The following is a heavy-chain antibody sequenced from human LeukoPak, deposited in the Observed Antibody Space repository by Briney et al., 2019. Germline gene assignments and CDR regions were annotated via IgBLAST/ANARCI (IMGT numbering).Heavy chain of an antibody. D-gene: IGHD3-10*01. Sequence: GRFTISRDNSMNTLYLQMNSLRAEDTAVYYCARERARGQNYYYYGMDVWGQGTTVTVSS. V-gene: IGHV3-30*01. CDR3: ARERARGQNYYYYGMDV. J-gene: IGHJ6*02.